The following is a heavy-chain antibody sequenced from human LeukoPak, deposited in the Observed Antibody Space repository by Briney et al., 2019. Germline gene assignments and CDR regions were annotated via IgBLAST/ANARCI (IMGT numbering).Heavy chain of an antibody. CDR2: LHYSGST. Sequence: SETLSLTCTVSGGSIRGYYWSWIRQPPGRGLEWIGYLHYSGSTNYSPSLESRVIISADTSMDQFSLKLTSVSPADTAVYYCARNCARWLGFFDLWGQGTLVTVSS. V-gene: IGHV4-59*01. CDR1: GGSIRGYY. D-gene: IGHD6-19*01. J-gene: IGHJ4*02. CDR3: ARNCARWLGFFDL.